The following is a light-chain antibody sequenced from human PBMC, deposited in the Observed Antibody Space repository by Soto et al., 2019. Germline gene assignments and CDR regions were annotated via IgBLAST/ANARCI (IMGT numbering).Light chain of an antibody. J-gene: IGKJ4*01. CDR2: GAS. V-gene: IGKV3-20*01. Sequence: EIVLTQSPGTLSLSPGERATRSCRASQSVSSSYLAWYQQKPGQAPRLLIYGASSRATGIPDRFSGSGSGTDFTLTISRLEPEDFAVYYCQQYRSSPSTFGGGTKVEIK. CDR3: QQYRSSPST. CDR1: QSVSSSY.